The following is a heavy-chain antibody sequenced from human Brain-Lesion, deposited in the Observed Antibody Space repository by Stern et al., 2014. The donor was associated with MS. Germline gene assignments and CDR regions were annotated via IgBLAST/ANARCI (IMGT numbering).Heavy chain of an antibody. Sequence: QVQLVESGAEVKKPGASVKVSCKVSGYTLTDLSMHWVRQAPRKGLEWMGGFDPEAGETIYAQKFQGRVTMTEDTSTDTAYMELSSLRSEDTAVYYCATLSPGAGGNYYRHFDYWGQGTLVTVSS. CDR2: FDPEAGET. D-gene: IGHD1-26*01. J-gene: IGHJ4*02. V-gene: IGHV1-24*01. CDR3: ATLSPGAGGNYYRHFDY. CDR1: GYTLTDLS.